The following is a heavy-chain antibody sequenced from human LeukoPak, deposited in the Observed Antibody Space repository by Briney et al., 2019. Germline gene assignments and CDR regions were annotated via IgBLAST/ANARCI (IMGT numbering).Heavy chain of an antibody. CDR3: AQSETVALVREVFTKLSLDY. V-gene: IGHV3-30*18. CDR1: GFTFRNYG. Sequence: GRSLRLSCAASGFTFRNYGMHWVRQAPGKGLEWVAVISYDGSNKYYADSVKGRFTISRDNSKNTLYLQMHSLRAEDTAVYYCAQSETVALVREVFTKLSLDYWGQGTLVTVSS. J-gene: IGHJ4*02. CDR2: ISYDGSNK. D-gene: IGHD3-10*01.